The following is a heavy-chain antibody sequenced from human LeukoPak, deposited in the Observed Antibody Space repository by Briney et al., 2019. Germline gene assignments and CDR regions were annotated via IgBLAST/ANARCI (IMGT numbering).Heavy chain of an antibody. CDR2: IRYDGSNK. CDR3: AKFWIPVSWVAYCGGDCYST. D-gene: IGHD2-21*01. J-gene: IGHJ5*02. V-gene: IGHV3-30*02. CDR1: GFTFSSYG. Sequence: GGSLRLSCAASGFTFSSYGMHWVRQAPGKGLEWVAFIRYDGSNKYYADSVKGRFTISRDNSKNTLYLQMNSLRAEDTAVYYCAKFWIPVSWVAYCGGDCYSTWGQGTLVTVSS.